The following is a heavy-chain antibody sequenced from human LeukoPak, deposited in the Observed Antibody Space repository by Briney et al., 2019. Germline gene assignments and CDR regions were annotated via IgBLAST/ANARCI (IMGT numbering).Heavy chain of an antibody. CDR3: ARHRGPYSSSWYAVDY. CDR1: GYSISSGYY. V-gene: IGHV4-38-2*02. J-gene: IGHJ4*02. CDR2: IYHSGST. Sequence: PSETLSLTCTVSGYSISSGYYWGWIRQPPGKGLEWIGSIYHSGSTYYNPSLKSRVTISVDTSKNQFSLKLSSVTAADTAVYYCARHRGPYSSSWYAVDYWGQGTLSPSPQ. D-gene: IGHD6-13*01.